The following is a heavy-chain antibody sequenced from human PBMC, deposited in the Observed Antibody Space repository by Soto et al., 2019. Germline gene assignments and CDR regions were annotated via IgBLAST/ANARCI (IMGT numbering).Heavy chain of an antibody. V-gene: IGHV4-31*01. D-gene: IGHD1-20*01. CDR3: ARGRNIWNY. Sequence: QVQLQESGPGLVKPSQTLSLTCTVSGGSISSGGYYWSWIRQHPGQGLEWIGYIYDSGITSYNPSHKSLVTLSVYTPKNQFSLNLSSVTAADTSLYYCARGRNIWNYWGQGTLVTVSS. CDR1: GGSISSGGYY. CDR2: IYDSGIT. J-gene: IGHJ4*02.